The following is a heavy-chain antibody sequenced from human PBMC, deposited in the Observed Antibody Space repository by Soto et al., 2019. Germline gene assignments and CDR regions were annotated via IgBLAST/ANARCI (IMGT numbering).Heavy chain of an antibody. CDR2: IKQDGSET. V-gene: IGHV3-7*03. CDR1: GFTFSSYR. Sequence: GGSLRLSCAASGFTFSSYRMTWVRQAPGKGLEWVANIKQDGSETFYVDSVKGRFTISRDNAKNSLYLHMNSLGAEDTAMYYCAREDSVSSYYSQWGHGTLVTVSS. D-gene: IGHD2-15*01. CDR3: AREDSVSSYYSQ. J-gene: IGHJ4*01.